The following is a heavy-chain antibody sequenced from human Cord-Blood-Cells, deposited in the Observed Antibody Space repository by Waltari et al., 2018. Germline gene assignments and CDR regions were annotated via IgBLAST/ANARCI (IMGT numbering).Heavy chain of an antibody. CDR1: GGTFSSYA. CDR2: IIPIFGTA. D-gene: IGHD2-15*01. CDR3: ARRCSGGSCYSDYYYGMDV. V-gene: IGHV1-69*01. J-gene: IGHJ6*02. Sequence: QVQLVQSGAEVKKPGSSVKVSCKASGGTFSSYAISWVRQAPGQGLEWMGGIIPIFGTATYAQKFQGRVTITADESTSTAYMELSSLRSEDTAVYYCARRCSGGSCYSDYYYGMDVWGQGTTVTVSS.